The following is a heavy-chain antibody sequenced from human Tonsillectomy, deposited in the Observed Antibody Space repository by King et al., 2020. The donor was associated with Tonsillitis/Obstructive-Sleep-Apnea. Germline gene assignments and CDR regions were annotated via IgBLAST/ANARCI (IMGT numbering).Heavy chain of an antibody. D-gene: IGHD1-26*01. J-gene: IGHJ4*02. CDR3: AGGTEWDPPDY. Sequence: VQLVESGGDLIQPGGSLRLSCAASGFTVSGNYMSWVRQDPRKGLEWVSFIFSAGSTYYADSVKGRFTVSRDNSKNKGYLQMNSLRAEETAVYYCAGGTEWDPPDYWGQGTLVTVSS. CDR2: IFSAGST. CDR1: GFTVSGNY. V-gene: IGHV3-53*01.